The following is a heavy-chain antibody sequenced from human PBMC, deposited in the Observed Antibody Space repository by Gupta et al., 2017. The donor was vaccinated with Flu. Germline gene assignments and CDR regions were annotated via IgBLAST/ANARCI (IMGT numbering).Heavy chain of an antibody. Sequence: EVQLVESGGGLVKPGGSLRLSGAASGFTFRTYSMNWVRQAPGKGLEWVSSISSSSSYIYYADSVKGRFTVSRDNAKNSLYLQMDSLRAEDTAVYYCARSFAYDSGAYYDYWGQGTLVTVSS. CDR3: ARSFAYDSGAYYDY. CDR2: ISSSSSYI. D-gene: IGHD3-22*01. CDR1: GFTFRTYS. J-gene: IGHJ4*02. V-gene: IGHV3-21*01.